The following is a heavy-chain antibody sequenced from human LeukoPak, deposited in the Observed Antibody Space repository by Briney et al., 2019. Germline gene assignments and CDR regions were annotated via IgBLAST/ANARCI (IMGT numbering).Heavy chain of an antibody. Sequence: GASVKVSCKASGGIFSNYGISWVRQAPGQGLEWMGEIIPIFGTANYAQKFQGRVTITADESTSTAYMELSSLRSEDTAVYYCARTLGYNPVDHWGQGTLVTVSS. CDR2: IIPIFGTA. D-gene: IGHD5-18*01. V-gene: IGHV1-69*13. CDR1: GGIFSNYG. CDR3: ARTLGYNPVDH. J-gene: IGHJ4*02.